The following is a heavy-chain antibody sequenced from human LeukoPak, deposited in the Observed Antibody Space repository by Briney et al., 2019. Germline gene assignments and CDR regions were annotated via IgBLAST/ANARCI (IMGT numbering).Heavy chain of an antibody. CDR1: GFTFNNAW. CDR2: IKSKYDGGTT. Sequence: GGSLRLSCAASGFTFNNAWMTWVRQAPGKGLQWVGRIKSKYDGGTTDYAVPVKGRSTISREDSKNTLYLQMDSLTVEDTAVYYCATDRRREGIDYYYGMDVWGRGTTVTVSS. CDR3: ATDRRREGIDYYYGMDV. V-gene: IGHV3-15*01. D-gene: IGHD1-26*01. J-gene: IGHJ6*04.